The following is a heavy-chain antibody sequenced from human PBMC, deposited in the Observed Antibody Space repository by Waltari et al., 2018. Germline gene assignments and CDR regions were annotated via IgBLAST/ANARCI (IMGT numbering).Heavy chain of an antibody. Sequence: QITLKESGPTLVKPTQTLTLTCTFSGFSLSTNGVGVGWIRQPPGKAPEWLARIYWNGDERCNPSLRSRLTITKDTSKHQVVLTMTNMDPVDTATYYCAHEFGAFDIWGQGTMVTVSS. V-gene: IGHV2-5*01. CDR1: GFSLSTNGVG. CDR3: AHEFGAFDI. CDR2: IYWNGDE. D-gene: IGHD3-16*01. J-gene: IGHJ3*02.